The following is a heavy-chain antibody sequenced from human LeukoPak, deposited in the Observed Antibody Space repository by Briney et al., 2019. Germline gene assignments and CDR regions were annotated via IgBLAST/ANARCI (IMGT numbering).Heavy chain of an antibody. CDR3: ARRYDSSGYRYFDY. CDR1: GGSFSGYY. V-gene: IGHV4-34*01. Sequence: SETLSLTCAVYGGSFSGYYWSWIRQPPGKGLEWIGEINHSGSTNYNPSLKSRVTISVDTSKNQFSLKLSSVTAADTAVYYCARRYDSSGYRYFDYWGQGTLLTVSS. D-gene: IGHD3-22*01. J-gene: IGHJ4*02. CDR2: INHSGST.